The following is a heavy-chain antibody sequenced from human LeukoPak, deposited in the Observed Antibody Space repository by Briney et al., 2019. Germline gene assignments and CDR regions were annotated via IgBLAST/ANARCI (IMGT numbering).Heavy chain of an antibody. CDR1: GGTFSSYA. D-gene: IGHD3-16*01. Sequence: SVKVSCKASGGTFSSYAISWVRQAPGQGLEWMGGIIPIFGTANYAQKFQGRVTITADESTSTAYMELSRLRSDDTAVYYCARVNEKDDYVWGSSSMDVWGKGTTVTISS. V-gene: IGHV1-69*13. CDR3: ARVNEKDDYVWGSSSMDV. J-gene: IGHJ6*04. CDR2: IIPIFGTA.